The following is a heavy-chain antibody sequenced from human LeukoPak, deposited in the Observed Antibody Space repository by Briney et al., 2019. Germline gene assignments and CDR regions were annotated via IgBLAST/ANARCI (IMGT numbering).Heavy chain of an antibody. CDR1: GFTFTSFG. Sequence: SVKVSCKASGFTFTSFGFSWVRQAPGQGLEWMGGIIPIFGTANYAQKFQGRVTITADESTSTAYMELSSLRSEDTAVYYCARGGRIVATILYYFDYWGQGTLVTVSS. J-gene: IGHJ4*01. D-gene: IGHD5-12*01. V-gene: IGHV1-69*13. CDR2: IIPIFGTA. CDR3: ARGGRIVATILYYFDY.